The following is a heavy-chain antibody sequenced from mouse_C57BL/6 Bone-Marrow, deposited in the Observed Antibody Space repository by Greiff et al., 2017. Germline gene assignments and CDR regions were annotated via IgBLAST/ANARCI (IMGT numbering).Heavy chain of an antibody. CDR2: IHPTSGYT. D-gene: IGHD2-3*01. V-gene: IGHV1-64*01. J-gene: IGHJ4*01. CDR3: ARLGDGYYDAMDY. Sequence: QVQLQQPGAELVKPGASVKLSCKASGYTFTSYWMHWVKPRPGQGLEWIGIIHPTSGYTKYNQKFKNKATLTVDKSSSTAYMQLSSLTSEDSAVYYCARLGDGYYDAMDYWGQGTSVTVSS. CDR1: GYTFTSYW.